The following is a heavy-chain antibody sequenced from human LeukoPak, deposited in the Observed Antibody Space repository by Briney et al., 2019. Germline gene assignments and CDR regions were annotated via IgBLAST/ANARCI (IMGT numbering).Heavy chain of an antibody. Sequence: SETLSLTCTVSGGSISSFYWSWIRQPPGKGLEWIGYIYYSGNTNYNPSLKSRVTISVDTSKNQFSLKLTSVTAADTAVYYCARGGSSWSTDYYYYGMDVWGQGTTVTVSS. J-gene: IGHJ6*02. D-gene: IGHD6-13*01. CDR1: GGSISSFY. CDR3: ARGGSSWSTDYYYYGMDV. V-gene: IGHV4-59*01. CDR2: IYYSGNT.